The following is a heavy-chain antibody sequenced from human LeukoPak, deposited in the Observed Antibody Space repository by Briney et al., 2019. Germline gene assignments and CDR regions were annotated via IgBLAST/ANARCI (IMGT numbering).Heavy chain of an antibody. CDR2: IYPGDSDT. V-gene: IGHV5-51*01. Sequence: GESLKISCKGSGYSFTSYWIGWVRQMPGKGLEWMGIIYPGDSDTRYSPSFLGQVIISVDRSISTAYLQWSSLKASDTAMYYCARPRDGYNYEAFDIWGQGTMVTVSS. D-gene: IGHD5-24*01. CDR1: GYSFTSYW. J-gene: IGHJ3*02. CDR3: ARPRDGYNYEAFDI.